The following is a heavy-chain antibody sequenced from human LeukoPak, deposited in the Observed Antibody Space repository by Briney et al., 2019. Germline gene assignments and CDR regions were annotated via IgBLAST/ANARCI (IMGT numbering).Heavy chain of an antibody. V-gene: IGHV3-23*01. CDR2: ISGSGGST. Sequence: GGSLRLSCAASGFTFSSYAMSWDRQAPRKGLQWVSAISGSGGSTYYADSVKGRFTISRDNSKNTLYLQMSSLRAEDTAVYYCAKGLYSSGWYELDYWGQGTLVTVSS. CDR3: AKGLYSSGWYELDY. D-gene: IGHD6-19*01. CDR1: GFTFSSYA. J-gene: IGHJ4*02.